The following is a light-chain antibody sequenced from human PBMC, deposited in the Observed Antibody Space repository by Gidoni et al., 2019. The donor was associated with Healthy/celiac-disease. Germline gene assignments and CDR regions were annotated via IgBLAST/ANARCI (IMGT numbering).Light chain of an antibody. V-gene: IGKV1-33*01. CDR1: QDISNY. CDR2: DAS. J-gene: IGKJ1*01. Sequence: DIQMTQSPSSLSASVGDRFTITCQASQDISNYLNWYQQKPGKAPKLLIYDASNLETGVPSRFSGSGSGTDFTFTISSLQPEDIATYYCQQYDNLPTWTFGQXTKVEIK. CDR3: QQYDNLPTWT.